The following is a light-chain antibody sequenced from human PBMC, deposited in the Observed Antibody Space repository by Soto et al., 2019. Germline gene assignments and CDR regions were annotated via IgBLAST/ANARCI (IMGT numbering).Light chain of an antibody. CDR1: HDISIY. J-gene: IGKJ2*01. V-gene: IGKV1-33*01. CDR2: DAS. Sequence: DIQMTQSPSSLSASVGDRVTISCQASHDISIYLTWYQQKPGEAPKVLIYDASTLETGVPSRFSGSGSGTYFTFTISSLQPEDIATYHCQQYGNLPYTFGQGTKLEIK. CDR3: QQYGNLPYT.